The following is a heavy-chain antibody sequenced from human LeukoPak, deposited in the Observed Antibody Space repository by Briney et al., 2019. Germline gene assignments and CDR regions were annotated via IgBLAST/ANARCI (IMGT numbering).Heavy chain of an antibody. CDR2: IYHSGST. V-gene: IGHV4-30-2*01. CDR3: ARGQQWFDP. CDR1: GGSISSGGYS. D-gene: IGHD6-13*01. Sequence: SQTLSLTCAVSGGSISSGGYSWSWIRQPPGKGLEWIGYIYHSGSTYYNPSLKSRLTISVDTSKNQSSLKLTSVTAADTAVYYCARGQQWFDPWGQGTLVTVSS. J-gene: IGHJ5*02.